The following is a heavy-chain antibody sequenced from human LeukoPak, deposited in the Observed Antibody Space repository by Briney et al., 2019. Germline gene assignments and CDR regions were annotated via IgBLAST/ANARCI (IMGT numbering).Heavy chain of an antibody. D-gene: IGHD3-22*01. J-gene: IGHJ1*01. CDR3: ARDRDSSGEEYFQH. V-gene: IGHV3-74*01. CDR1: GFTFDDYT. CDR2: INSDGSST. Sequence: GGSLRLSCAASGFTFDDYTMHWVRQAPGKGLVWVSRINSDGSSTSYADSVKGRFTISRDNAKNTLYLQMNSLRAEDTAVYYCARDRDSSGEEYFQHWGQGTLVTVSS.